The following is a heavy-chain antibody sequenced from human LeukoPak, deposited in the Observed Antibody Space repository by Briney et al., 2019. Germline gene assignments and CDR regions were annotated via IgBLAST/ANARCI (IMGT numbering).Heavy chain of an antibody. CDR3: AKLFKAYSSSWIDY. Sequence: GGSLRLSCAASGFTFSSYAMSWVRQAPGKGLGWVSAISGSGGSTYYADSVKGRFAISRDNAKNSLYLQMDSLRAEDTAIYYCAKLFKAYSSSWIDYWGQGNLVTVSS. D-gene: IGHD6-13*01. V-gene: IGHV3-23*01. CDR2: ISGSGGST. J-gene: IGHJ4*02. CDR1: GFTFSSYA.